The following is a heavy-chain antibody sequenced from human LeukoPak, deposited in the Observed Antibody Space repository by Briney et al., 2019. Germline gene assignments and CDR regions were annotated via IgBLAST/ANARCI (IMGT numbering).Heavy chain of an antibody. CDR1: GGSISSYY. CDR3: AGHHPRNTVDF. V-gene: IGHV4-59*08. Sequence: PSETLSLTCTVSGGSISSYYWSWIRQPPGKGLEWIAYISHIGSINYNSSLKSRVTISLDTSKNQFSLKLSSVTAADTAVYYCAGHHPRNTVDFWGQGTLVTVS. D-gene: IGHD2/OR15-2a*01. CDR2: ISHIGSI. J-gene: IGHJ4*02.